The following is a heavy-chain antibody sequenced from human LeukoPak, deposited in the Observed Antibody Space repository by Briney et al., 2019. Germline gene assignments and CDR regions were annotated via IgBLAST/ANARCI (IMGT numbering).Heavy chain of an antibody. V-gene: IGHV4-59*05. CDR2: IYYSGST. J-gene: IGHJ4*02. D-gene: IGHD4-17*01. Sequence: PSETLSLTCTVSGGSISSYYWSWIRQPPGKGLEWIGSIYYSGSTYYNPSLKSRVTISVDTSKNQFSLKLSSVTAADTAVYYCASSDYGDSYGGWGQGTLVTVSS. CDR3: ASSDYGDSYGG. CDR1: GGSISSYY.